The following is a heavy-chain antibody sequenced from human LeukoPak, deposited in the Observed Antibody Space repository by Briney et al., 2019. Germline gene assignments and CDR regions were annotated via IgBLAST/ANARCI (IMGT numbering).Heavy chain of an antibody. V-gene: IGHV4-59*01. CDR2: IYDSGST. CDR3: ARGQWKEPFGY. CDR1: GGSISSYY. D-gene: IGHD6-19*01. Sequence: SETLSLTCTVSGGSISSYYWNWIRQPPGKELEWIGYIYDSGSTNYNPSLKSRVTISVDTSKNQFSLKLSSVTAADTAVYYCARGQWKEPFGYWGQGTPVTVSS. J-gene: IGHJ4*02.